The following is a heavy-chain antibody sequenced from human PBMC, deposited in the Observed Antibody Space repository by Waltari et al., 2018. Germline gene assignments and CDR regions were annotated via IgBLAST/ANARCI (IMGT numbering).Heavy chain of an antibody. J-gene: IGHJ6*03. V-gene: IGHV3-30*02. Sequence: QVQLVESGGGVVQPGGSLRLSCAASGFTFSSYGMHWVRQAPGKGLEWVAFIRYDGSNKYYADSVKGRFTISRDNSKNTLYLQMNSLRAEDTAVYYCARFAPYYYYMDVWGKGTTVTVSS. D-gene: IGHD3-16*01. CDR2: IRYDGSNK. CDR1: GFTFSSYG. CDR3: ARFAPYYYYMDV.